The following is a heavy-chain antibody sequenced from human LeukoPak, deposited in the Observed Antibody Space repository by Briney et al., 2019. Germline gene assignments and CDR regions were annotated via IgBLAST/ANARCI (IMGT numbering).Heavy chain of an antibody. CDR3: ARIATIRRHYYYMDV. CDR1: GYSFTSYW. J-gene: IGHJ6*03. V-gene: IGHV5-51*01. CDR2: IYPGDSDT. Sequence: GESLKISCKGSGYSFTSYWIGWVRQMPGKGLEWKGIIYPGDSDTRYSPSFQGQVTISADKSISTAYLQWSSLKASDTAMYYCARIATIRRHYYYMDVWGKGTTVTVSS. D-gene: IGHD5-12*01.